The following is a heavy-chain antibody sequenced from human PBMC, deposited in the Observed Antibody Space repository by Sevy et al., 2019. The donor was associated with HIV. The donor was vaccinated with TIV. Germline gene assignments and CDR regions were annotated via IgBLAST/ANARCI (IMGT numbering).Heavy chain of an antibody. CDR3: ARGGAINIAVAGTVNLLDY. V-gene: IGHV5-51*01. CDR2: IYPGDSDT. Sequence: GESLKISCKGSGYSFTSYWIGWVRQMPGKGLEWMGIIYPGDSDTSYSPSFQGQVTISADKSISTAYLQWSSLKASDTAMYYCARGGAINIAVAGTVNLLDYWGQGTLVTVSS. D-gene: IGHD6-19*01. J-gene: IGHJ4*02. CDR1: GYSFTSYW.